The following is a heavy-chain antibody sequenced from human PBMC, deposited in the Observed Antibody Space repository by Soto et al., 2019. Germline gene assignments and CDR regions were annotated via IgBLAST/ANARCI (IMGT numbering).Heavy chain of an antibody. CDR3: ARERGGDYFDY. Sequence: QVQLQESGPGLVKPSETLSLTCAVSGGSISNYYWSWIRQPPGKRLEWIGYIYYSGSTSYNPSLKSRLTLSVDTSKKQLSRKLSSVTAADTAVYYCARERGGDYFDYWGQGTLVTVSS. CDR1: GGSISNYY. V-gene: IGHV4-59*01. CDR2: IYYSGST. D-gene: IGHD3-16*01. J-gene: IGHJ4*02.